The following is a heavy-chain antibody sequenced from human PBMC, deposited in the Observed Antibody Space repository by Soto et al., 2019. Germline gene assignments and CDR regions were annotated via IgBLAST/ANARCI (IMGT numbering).Heavy chain of an antibody. CDR2: MNPNSGNT. CDR3: ARSYYYDSSGYDAFDI. V-gene: IGHV1-8*01. D-gene: IGHD3-22*01. J-gene: IGHJ3*02. Sequence: ASVXVSCKASGYTFTSYDINWVRQATGQGLEWMGWMNPNSGNTGYAQKFQGRVTMTRNTSISTAYMELSSLRSEDTAVYYCARSYYYDSSGYDAFDIWGQGTMVTVSS. CDR1: GYTFTSYD.